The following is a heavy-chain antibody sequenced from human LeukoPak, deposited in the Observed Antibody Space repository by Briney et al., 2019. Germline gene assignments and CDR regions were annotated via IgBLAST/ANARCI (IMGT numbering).Heavy chain of an antibody. CDR1: GFSFSSYG. CDR2: IRYDGSNK. V-gene: IGHV3-30*02. CDR3: AKDLYYNDKSNYYYMDV. Sequence: GGSLRLSCAASGFSFSSYGMHWVRQAPGKGLEWVTFIRYDGSNKYYADSVKGRFTISRDNSKNTLYLQMNSLRAEDTAVYYCAKDLYYNDKSNYYYMDVWGKGTTVTVSS. J-gene: IGHJ6*03. D-gene: IGHD3-22*01.